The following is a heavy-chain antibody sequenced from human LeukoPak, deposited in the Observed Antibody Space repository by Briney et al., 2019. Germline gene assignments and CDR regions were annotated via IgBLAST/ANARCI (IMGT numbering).Heavy chain of an antibody. Sequence: PSETLSLTCGVSGGSISSSAYFWGWIRQPPGKGLEWIGSIYKSGSTYYNPSLKSRLTISVDTSKNQFSLKLNSVAATDAAIYYCARHLLSESCSRTSCSDHLDHWGQGTLVTVSS. CDR2: IYKSGST. CDR1: GGSISSSAYF. CDR3: ARHLLSESCSRTSCSDHLDH. D-gene: IGHD2-2*01. V-gene: IGHV4-39*01. J-gene: IGHJ4*02.